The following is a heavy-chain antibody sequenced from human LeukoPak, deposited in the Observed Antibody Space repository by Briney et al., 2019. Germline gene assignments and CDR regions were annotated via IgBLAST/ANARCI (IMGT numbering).Heavy chain of an antibody. CDR1: GGSINNYY. CDR3: ARLGLGGSTNLSPLDY. J-gene: IGHJ4*02. D-gene: IGHD1-26*01. CDR2: IYYSGST. V-gene: IGHV4-59*01. Sequence: PSETLSLTCTVSGGSINNYYWSWIRQPPGKGLEWIGYIYYSGSTNYDPSLKSRVTISIDTSKNQFSLKLSSVTAAGTAVYYCARLGLGGSTNLSPLDYWGQGILVTVSS.